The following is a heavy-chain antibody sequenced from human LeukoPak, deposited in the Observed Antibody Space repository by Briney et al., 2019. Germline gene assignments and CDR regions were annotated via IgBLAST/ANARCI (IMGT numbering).Heavy chain of an antibody. CDR2: INPSGGST. J-gene: IGHJ4*02. CDR1: GYIFTSYF. Sequence: ASVKVSCKASGYIFTSYFMHWVRQAPGQGLEWMGIINPSGGSTSYAQKFQGRVTMTRDTSTSTVYMELSSLRSEDTAVYYCARDDEGTQELDYWGQGTLVTVSS. D-gene: IGHD1-7*01. V-gene: IGHV1-46*01. CDR3: ARDDEGTQELDY.